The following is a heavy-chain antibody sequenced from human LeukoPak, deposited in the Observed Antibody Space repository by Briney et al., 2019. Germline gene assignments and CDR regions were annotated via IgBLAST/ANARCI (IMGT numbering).Heavy chain of an antibody. CDR1: GGSFSGYY. CDR2: INHSGST. J-gene: IGHJ5*02. Sequence: PSETLSLTCAVYGGSFSGYYWSWIRQPPGKGLEWIGEINHSGSTNYNPSLKSRVTISVDTSKNQFSLKLSSVTAADTAVYYCARLARRSSGYYGYWFDPWGQGTLVTVSS. CDR3: ARLARRSSGYYGYWFDP. V-gene: IGHV4-34*01. D-gene: IGHD3-22*01.